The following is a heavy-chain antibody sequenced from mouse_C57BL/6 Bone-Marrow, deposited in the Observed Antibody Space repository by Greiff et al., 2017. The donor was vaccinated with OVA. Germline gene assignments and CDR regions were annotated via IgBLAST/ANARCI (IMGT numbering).Heavy chain of an antibody. CDR2: INPSSGYT. CDR1: GYTFTSYT. Sequence: QVQLKQSGAELARPGASVKMSCKASGYTFTSYTMHWVKQRPGQGLEWIGYINPSSGYTKYNQKFKDKATLTADKSSSTAYMQLSSLTSEDSAVYYCARWVWLRRLYYAMDYWGQGTSVTVSS. D-gene: IGHD2-2*01. J-gene: IGHJ4*01. CDR3: ARWVWLRRLYYAMDY. V-gene: IGHV1-4*01.